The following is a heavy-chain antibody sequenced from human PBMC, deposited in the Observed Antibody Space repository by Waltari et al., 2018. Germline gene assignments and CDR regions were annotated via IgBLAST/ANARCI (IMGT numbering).Heavy chain of an antibody. V-gene: IGHV3-30*01. CDR3: ARAEMATIHFDY. Sequence: QVQLVESGGGVVQPGRSLILSCAASGFTFSSYVIHWVRQAPGKGLEWVALISYDGSNKYYADSVKGRFTISRDNSKNTLYLRMNNLRAEDTAVYYCARAEMATIHFDYWGQGTLVTVSS. CDR2: ISYDGSNK. D-gene: IGHD5-12*01. J-gene: IGHJ4*02. CDR1: GFTFSSYV.